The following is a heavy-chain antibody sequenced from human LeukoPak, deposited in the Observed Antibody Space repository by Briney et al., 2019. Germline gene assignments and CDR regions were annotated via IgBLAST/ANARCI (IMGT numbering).Heavy chain of an antibody. Sequence: ASVKVSCKASGGTFSSYAISWARQAPGQGLEWMGGIIPIFGTTNYAQKFQGRVTITADESTSTAYMELSSLRSEDTAVYYCARHPSPQLHHFDYWGQGTLVTVSS. J-gene: IGHJ4*02. CDR1: GGTFSSYA. CDR3: ARHPSPQLHHFDY. V-gene: IGHV1-69*13. CDR2: IIPIFGTT. D-gene: IGHD2-2*01.